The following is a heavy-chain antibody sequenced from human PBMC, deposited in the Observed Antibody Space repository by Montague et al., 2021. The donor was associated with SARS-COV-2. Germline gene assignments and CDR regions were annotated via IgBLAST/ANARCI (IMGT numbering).Heavy chain of an antibody. J-gene: IGHJ4*02. D-gene: IGHD3-22*01. CDR1: GGSMRDYY. V-gene: IGHV4-59*01. Sequence: SETLSLTCTVSGGSMRDYYWSWIRQPPGEGLEWIGYIYYSGSTDYNPSLNSRVTPSLDTSKNRFSLNLRSVTAADTAFYYCARVHYYTGYVDSWGQGTLVSVSS. CDR3: ARVHYYTGYVDS. CDR2: IYYSGST.